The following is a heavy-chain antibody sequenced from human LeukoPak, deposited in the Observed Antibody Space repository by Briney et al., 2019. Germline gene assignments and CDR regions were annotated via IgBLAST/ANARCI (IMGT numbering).Heavy chain of an antibody. CDR1: GFTFSNYE. D-gene: IGHD2-2*01. V-gene: IGHV3-48*03. Sequence: GGPLRLSCAASGFTFSNYEMNWVRQAPGKGLEWISYISASGNPMFYADSVKGRFTISRDNAKNSLYLQMNSLRAEDTAVYYCAGGGWYQLPWGQGTLVTISS. CDR2: ISASGNPM. J-gene: IGHJ4*02. CDR3: AGGGWYQLP.